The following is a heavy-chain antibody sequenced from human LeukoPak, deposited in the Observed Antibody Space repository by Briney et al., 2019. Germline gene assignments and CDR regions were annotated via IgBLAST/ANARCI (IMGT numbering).Heavy chain of an antibody. CDR1: GYTFTDYY. CDR2: INPNSGGT. CDR3: ARAQGGTVASLAYCFDY. J-gene: IGHJ4*02. Sequence: GASVRVSCKASGYTFTDYYMHWVRQAPGQGLECMGWINPNSGGTHFAQKLQGRVTITRDTSISTAYMELTRLRSDDTAVYYCARAQGGTVASLAYCFDYWGQGTLVTVSS. V-gene: IGHV1-2*02. D-gene: IGHD4-23*01.